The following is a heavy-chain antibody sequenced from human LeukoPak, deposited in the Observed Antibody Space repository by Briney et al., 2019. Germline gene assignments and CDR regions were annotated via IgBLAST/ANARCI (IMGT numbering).Heavy chain of an antibody. CDR1: GGTFSSYA. CDR2: IIPIFGTA. CDR3: ARDRVDDYVWGSYRYRTRSFDY. V-gene: IGHV1-69*05. J-gene: IGHJ4*02. D-gene: IGHD3-16*02. Sequence: EASVKVSCKASGGTFSSYAISWVRQAPGQGPEWMGGIIPIFGTANYAQKFQGGVTITTDESTSTAYMELSSLRSEDTAVYYCARDRVDDYVWGSYRYRTRSFDYWGQGTLVTVSS.